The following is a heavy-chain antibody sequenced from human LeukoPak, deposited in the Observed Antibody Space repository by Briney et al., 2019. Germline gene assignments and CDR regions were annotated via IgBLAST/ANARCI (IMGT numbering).Heavy chain of an antibody. D-gene: IGHD1-26*01. J-gene: IGHJ4*02. CDR3: ANYSDTYYFDH. Sequence: GESLKISCKGSGYSFTSSWIGWVRQMPGKGLEWMGIIYPGDSDTRYSPSFQGQVTISADKSISTAYLQRSSLKASDTAMYYCANYSDTYYFDHWGQGTLVTVSS. V-gene: IGHV5-51*01. CDR2: IYPGDSDT. CDR1: GYSFTSSW.